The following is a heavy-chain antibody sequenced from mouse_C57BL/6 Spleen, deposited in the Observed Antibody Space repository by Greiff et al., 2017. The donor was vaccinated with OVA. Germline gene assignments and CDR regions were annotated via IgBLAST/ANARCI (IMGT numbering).Heavy chain of an antibody. CDR3: ARNSNYEAWFAY. CDR1: GYTFTSYW. V-gene: IGHV1-55*01. D-gene: IGHD2-5*01. J-gene: IGHJ3*01. CDR2: IYPGSGST. Sequence: QVQLKQPGAELVKPGASVKMSCKASGYTFTSYWITWVKQRPGQGLEWIGDIYPGSGSTNYNAKFKSKATLTVDTSSSTAYMQLSSLTSEDSAVYYCARNSNYEAWFAYWGQGTLVTVSA.